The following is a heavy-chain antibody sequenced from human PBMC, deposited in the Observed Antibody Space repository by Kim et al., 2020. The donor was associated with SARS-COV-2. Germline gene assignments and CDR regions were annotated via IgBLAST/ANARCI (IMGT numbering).Heavy chain of an antibody. CDR1: GYSFTSYW. CDR2: IYPGDSDT. Sequence: GESLKISCKGSGYSFTSYWIGWVRQMPGKGLEWMGIIYPGDSDTRYSPSFQGQVTISADKSISTAYLQWSSLKASDTAMYYCARGGMGGDFWSGYYCFDYWGQGTLVTVSS. V-gene: IGHV5-51*01. CDR3: ARGGMGGDFWSGYYCFDY. J-gene: IGHJ4*02. D-gene: IGHD3-3*01.